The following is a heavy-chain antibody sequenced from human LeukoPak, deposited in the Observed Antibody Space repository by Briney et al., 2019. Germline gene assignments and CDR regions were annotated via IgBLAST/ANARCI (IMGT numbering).Heavy chain of an antibody. D-gene: IGHD5-18*01. Sequence: NPSETLSLTCTVSGGSISSYYWSWIRQPPGKGLEWIGYIYYSGSTNYNPSLKSRVTISVDTSKNQFSLKLSSVTAADTAVYYCARGGGYSYGAEIDYWGQGTLVTVSS. CDR2: IYYSGST. J-gene: IGHJ4*02. V-gene: IGHV4-59*01. CDR1: GGSISSYY. CDR3: ARGGGYSYGAEIDY.